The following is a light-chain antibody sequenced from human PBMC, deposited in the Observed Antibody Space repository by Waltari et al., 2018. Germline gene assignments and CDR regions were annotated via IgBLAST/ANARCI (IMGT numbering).Light chain of an antibody. CDR1: SSAIGRYDI. CDR3: CSYAGNYVWV. V-gene: IGLV2-23*02. CDR2: DVS. J-gene: IGLJ3*02. Sequence: QSALTQPAAVSGSPGQAVTNSCTGASSAIGRYDIVSWYQQHPGNAPKLVISDVSKRPSGVSDRFSGSKSGDTASLTISGLQFEDEADYYCCSYAGNYVWVFGGGTRLTVL.